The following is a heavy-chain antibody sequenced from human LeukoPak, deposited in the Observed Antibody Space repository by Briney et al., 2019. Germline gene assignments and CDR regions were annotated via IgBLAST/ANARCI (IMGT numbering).Heavy chain of an antibody. CDR2: INPAGSDT. D-gene: IGHD2-2*01. J-gene: IGHJ4*02. V-gene: IGHV3-7*01. CDR3: VRWGVAADMQD. Sequence: PGGSLRLSCEASGFTFSSYWMAWVRQAPGKGLEWVANINPAGSDTYYVDSVKGRFTISRENAKKSTFLQMNSLRVEETALYYCVRWGVAADMQDWGQGTLVTVSS. CDR1: GFTFSSYW.